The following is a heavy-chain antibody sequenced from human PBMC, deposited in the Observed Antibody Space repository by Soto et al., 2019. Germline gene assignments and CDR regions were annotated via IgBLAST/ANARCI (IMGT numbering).Heavy chain of an antibody. CDR2: IYYSGST. D-gene: IGHD3-22*01. CDR1: GGSISSSSYY. Sequence: SETLSLTCTVFGGSISSSSYYWGWIRQPPGKGLEWIGSIYYSGSTYYNPSLKSRVTISVDTSKNQFSLKLSSVTAADTAVYYCARHHYDSSGYYYGYDYFDYWGQGTLVTVSS. J-gene: IGHJ4*02. V-gene: IGHV4-39*01. CDR3: ARHHYDSSGYYYGYDYFDY.